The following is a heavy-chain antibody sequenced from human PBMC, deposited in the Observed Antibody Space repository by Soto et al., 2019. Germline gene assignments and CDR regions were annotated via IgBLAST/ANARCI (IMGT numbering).Heavy chain of an antibody. V-gene: IGHV3-23*01. J-gene: IGHJ5*02. Sequence: GGSLRLSCAASGFTFSSYVMSWFRQAPGKGLEWVSGISGSGGSTYYADSVKGRFTISRDNSKNTLYVQMNSLRAEDTAVYYCAKDLAYCGGDCCSGIGWLDPWGQGTLVTVSS. CDR2: ISGSGGST. D-gene: IGHD2-21*02. CDR3: AKDLAYCGGDCCSGIGWLDP. CDR1: GFTFSSYV.